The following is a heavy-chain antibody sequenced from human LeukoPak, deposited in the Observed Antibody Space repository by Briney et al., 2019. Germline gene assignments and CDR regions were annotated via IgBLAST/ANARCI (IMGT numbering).Heavy chain of an antibody. V-gene: IGHV1-69*05. CDR2: IIPIFGTA. CDR3: ARTQTMVVTDPFDY. CDR1: GGTFSSYA. J-gene: IGHJ4*02. Sequence: GASVKVSCKASGGTFSSYAISWVRQAPGQGLEWMGGIIPIFGTANYAQKFQGRVTITTDESTSTAYMELSSLRSEDTAVYYCARTQTMVVTDPFDYWGQGTLVTVSS. D-gene: IGHD4-23*01.